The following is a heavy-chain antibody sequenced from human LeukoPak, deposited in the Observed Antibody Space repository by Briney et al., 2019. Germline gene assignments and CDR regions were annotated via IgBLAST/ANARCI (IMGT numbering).Heavy chain of an antibody. D-gene: IGHD3-3*01. CDR2: INPNSGGT. Sequence: ASVKVSCKASGYTFAGYYMHWVRQAPGQGLEWMGWINPNSGGTNYAQKFQGRVTMTRDTSISTAYMELSRLRSDDTAVYYCARDKSAGDWLAFWFDPWGQGTLVTVSS. J-gene: IGHJ5*02. CDR3: ARDKSAGDWLAFWFDP. CDR1: GYTFAGYY. V-gene: IGHV1-2*02.